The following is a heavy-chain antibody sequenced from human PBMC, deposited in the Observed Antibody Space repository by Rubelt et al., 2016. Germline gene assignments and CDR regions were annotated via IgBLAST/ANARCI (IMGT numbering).Heavy chain of an antibody. D-gene: IGHD4-17*01. CDR3: AIRQPDYGDLDVDY. V-gene: IGHV1-24*01. CDR1: GYTLTELS. CDR2: FDPEDGET. J-gene: IGHJ4*02. Sequence: QVQLVQSGAEVKKPGASVKVSCKVSGYTLTELSMHWVRQAPGKGLEWMGGFDPEDGETIYAQKFQGRVTMTEDTTTDAAYMELSSLGSEDTALDYCAIRQPDYGDLDVDYWGQGTLVTVSS.